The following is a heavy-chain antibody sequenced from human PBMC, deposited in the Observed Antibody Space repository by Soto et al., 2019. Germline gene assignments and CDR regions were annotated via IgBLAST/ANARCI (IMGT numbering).Heavy chain of an antibody. D-gene: IGHD3-10*01. J-gene: IGHJ4*02. CDR2: IYYSGST. CDR3: ARHKAAGTYYYGSWSSGYFDY. V-gene: IGHV4-39*01. CDR1: GGSISSSSYY. Sequence: KPSETLSLTCTVSGGSISSSSYYWGWIRQPPGKGLEWIVSIYYSGSTYYNPSLKSRVTISVDTSKNQFSLKLSSVTAADTAVYYCARHKAAGTYYYGSWSSGYFDYWGQGTLVTVSS.